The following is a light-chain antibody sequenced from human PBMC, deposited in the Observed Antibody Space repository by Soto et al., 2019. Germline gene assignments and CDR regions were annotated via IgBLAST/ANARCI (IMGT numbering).Light chain of an antibody. CDR3: QQRSNWPPLT. Sequence: EIVLTQSPATLSLSPGESATLSCRASQSVSNYLAWYQQKPGQAPRLLIYDASNRATGIPARFSGSGSGTDFTLTISSLEPEDFAVYFCQQRSNWPPLTFGQGTRLEIK. CDR1: QSVSNY. J-gene: IGKJ5*01. CDR2: DAS. V-gene: IGKV3-11*01.